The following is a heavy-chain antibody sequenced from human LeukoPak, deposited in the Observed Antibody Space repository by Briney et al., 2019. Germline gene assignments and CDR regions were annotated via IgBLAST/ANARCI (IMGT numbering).Heavy chain of an antibody. J-gene: IGHJ6*04. V-gene: IGHV6-1*01. CDR3: SRGISTSPYGMDV. D-gene: IGHD2-2*01. Sequence: SQTLSLTCAISGDSFSSNSAAWHWIRQSPSRGLEWLGRTYYRSRWYNDYAVSVQSRITINADTSKNQFSLQLNSVTPEDTAVYYCSRGISTSPYGMDVWGKGTTVTVSS. CDR2: TYYRSRWYN. CDR1: GDSFSSNSAA.